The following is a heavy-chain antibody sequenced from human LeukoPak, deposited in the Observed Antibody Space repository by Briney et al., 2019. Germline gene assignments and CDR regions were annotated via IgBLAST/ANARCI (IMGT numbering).Heavy chain of an antibody. CDR1: GGSISSSSYY. V-gene: IGHV4-39*01. J-gene: IGHJ4*02. CDR3: ARRRTMTVAGTRDFDC. Sequence: WETLSLTCTVSGGSISSSSYYWGWIRQPPGKVLEWIGSIYYSGSTYYNPSLKSRVTISVDTSKNQFSLKLSSVTAADTDVYYCARRRTMTVAGTRDFDCWGQGTLVTVSS. CDR2: IYYSGST. D-gene: IGHD6-19*01.